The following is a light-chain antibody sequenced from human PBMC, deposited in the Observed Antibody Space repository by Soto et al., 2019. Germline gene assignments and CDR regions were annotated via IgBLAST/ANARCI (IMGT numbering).Light chain of an antibody. V-gene: IGKV1-5*01. CDR1: QSISSW. CDR3: QQYNSYPYT. J-gene: IGKJ2*01. CDR2: DAP. Sequence: DIQMTQSPSTLSASVGDRVTITCRASQSISSWLAWYPQKPGKAPKLLIYDAPSLESGVPSRFSGSGSGTEFSLTISSLQPDDFATYYCQQYNSYPYTFGQGTKLEIK.